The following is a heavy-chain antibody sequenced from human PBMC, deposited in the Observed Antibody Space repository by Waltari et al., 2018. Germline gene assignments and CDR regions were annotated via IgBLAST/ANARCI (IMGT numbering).Heavy chain of an antibody. J-gene: IGHJ5*01. Sequence: EVHLVESGGGLVQPGGSLRPSCAASGFPFGSYWMSRVRQAPGKGLEWVANINQDGNKLYYVDSVEGRFTISRDNAKNSLYLQMNSLRAEDTAVYYCARDQMVTVTDDNWFDSWGQGNLVTVSS. D-gene: IGHD4-17*01. V-gene: IGHV3-7*01. CDR3: ARDQMVTVTDDNWFDS. CDR1: GFPFGSYW. CDR2: INQDGNKL.